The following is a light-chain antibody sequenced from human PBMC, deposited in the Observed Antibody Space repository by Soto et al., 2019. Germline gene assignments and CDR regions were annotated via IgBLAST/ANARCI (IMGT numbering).Light chain of an antibody. V-gene: IGKV1-8*01. CDR1: QGISSY. CDR3: QQLNSYPIT. CDR2: AAS. J-gene: IGKJ5*01. Sequence: AIRMTQSPSSLSASTGDRVTITCRASQGISSYLACYQQKPGKAPKLLIYAASTLQSGVPSRFSGSGSGTDFTLTISCLQSEDFATYYCQQLNSYPITFGQGTRLEI.